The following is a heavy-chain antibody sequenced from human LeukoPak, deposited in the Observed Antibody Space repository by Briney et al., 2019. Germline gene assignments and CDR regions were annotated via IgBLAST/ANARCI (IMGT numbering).Heavy chain of an antibody. Sequence: ASVKVSCKASGYTFTSYYMHWVRRAPGQGLEWMGIINPSGGSTSYAQKFQGRVTMTRDTSTSTVYMELSSLRSEDTAVYYCARMEHCSSTSCYGMDVWGQGTTVTVSS. CDR1: GYTFTSYY. D-gene: IGHD2-2*01. CDR2: INPSGGST. CDR3: ARMEHCSSTSCYGMDV. J-gene: IGHJ6*02. V-gene: IGHV1-46*01.